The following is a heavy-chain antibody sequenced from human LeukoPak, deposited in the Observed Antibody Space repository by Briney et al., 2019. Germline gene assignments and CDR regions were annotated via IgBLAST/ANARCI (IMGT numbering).Heavy chain of an antibody. CDR3: ARVLDYGGNSRSFFDY. J-gene: IGHJ4*02. D-gene: IGHD4-23*01. CDR2: INPSGGST. V-gene: IGHV1-46*01. Sequence: WASVKVSCKASGYTFTSYYMHWVRQAPGQGLEWMGIINPSGGSTSYAQKFQGRVTMTRDMSTSTVYMELSSLRSEDTAVYYCARVLDYGGNSRSFFDYWGQGTLVTVSS. CDR1: GYTFTSYY.